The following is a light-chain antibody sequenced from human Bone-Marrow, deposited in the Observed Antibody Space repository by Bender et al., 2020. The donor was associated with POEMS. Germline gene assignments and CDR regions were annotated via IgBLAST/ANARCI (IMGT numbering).Light chain of an antibody. CDR1: GSNIGGYP. CDR2: TNN. CDR3: VAWDASLNGWV. V-gene: IGLV1-44*01. Sequence: QSVLTQPLSASGTPGQRVTISCSGSGSNIGGYPVNWYQQLPGTAPRLLIYTNNERPSGVPDRFSGSKSGTSASLAITGLQSDDDDIYFCVAWDASLNGWVFGGGTKLTVL. J-gene: IGLJ3*02.